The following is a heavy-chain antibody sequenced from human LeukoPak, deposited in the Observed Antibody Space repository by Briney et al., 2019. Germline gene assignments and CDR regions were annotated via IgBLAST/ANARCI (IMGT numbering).Heavy chain of an antibody. Sequence: ASVKVSCKASGYTFTGYYMHWVRQAPGQGLEWMGWINPNSGGTNYAQKFQGRVTMTRDTSISTAYLQWSSLKASDTAMYYCARPDYGYSYDYWGQGTLVTVSS. J-gene: IGHJ4*02. CDR3: ARPDYGYSYDY. D-gene: IGHD5-18*01. V-gene: IGHV1-2*02. CDR2: INPNSGGT. CDR1: GYTFTGYY.